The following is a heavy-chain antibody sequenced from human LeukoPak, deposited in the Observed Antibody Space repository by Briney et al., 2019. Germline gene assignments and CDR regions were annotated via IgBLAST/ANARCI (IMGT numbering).Heavy chain of an antibody. D-gene: IGHD6-19*01. V-gene: IGHV1-2*06. CDR2: INPNSGGT. CDR3: ARPSSGWYDYFDY. CDR1: GYTFTGYD. Sequence: AASVKVSCKASGYTFTGYDMHWVRQAPGQGLEWMGRINPNSGGTNYAQKFQGRVTMTRDTSISTAYMELSRLRSDDTAVYYCARPSSGWYDYFDYWGQGTLVTVSS. J-gene: IGHJ4*02.